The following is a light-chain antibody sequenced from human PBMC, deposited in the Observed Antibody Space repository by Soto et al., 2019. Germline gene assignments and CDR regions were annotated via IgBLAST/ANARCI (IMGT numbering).Light chain of an antibody. CDR3: QQYSTSPLT. J-gene: IGKJ4*01. Sequence: EIVLTQSPGTLSLSPGERATLSCRASQSLIGSPLAWYQQRPGQAPRLLIYGASSGATGIPDRFSGSGSGTDFTLTINRLEPEDFAVYYCQQYSTSPLTFGGGTRVEI. CDR1: QSLIGSP. V-gene: IGKV3-20*01. CDR2: GAS.